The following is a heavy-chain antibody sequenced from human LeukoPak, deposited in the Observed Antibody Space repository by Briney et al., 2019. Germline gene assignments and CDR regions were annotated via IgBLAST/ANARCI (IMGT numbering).Heavy chain of an antibody. CDR1: GYTFTSYG. CDR3: ARVPVLGFCSSTSCFGY. Sequence: ASVKVSCKASGYTFTSYGISWVRQAPGQGLEWMGWISAYNGNTNYAQKLQGRATMTTDTSTSTAYMELRSLRSDDTAVYYCARVPVLGFCSSTSCFGYWGQGALVTVSS. J-gene: IGHJ4*02. V-gene: IGHV1-18*01. D-gene: IGHD2-2*01. CDR2: ISAYNGNT.